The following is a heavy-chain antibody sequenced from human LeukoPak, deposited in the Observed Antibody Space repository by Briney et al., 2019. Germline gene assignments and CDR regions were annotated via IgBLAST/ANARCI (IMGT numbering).Heavy chain of an antibody. CDR2: IIGSAVNT. V-gene: IGHV3-23*01. CDR1: GLTVSSYA. D-gene: IGHD3-10*01. Sequence: GESLRLSCGASGLTVSSYAMSWVRQALGKGLEWVSTIIGSAVNTYYADSVKGRFTISRDDSKNTVYLQMNSLRAEDTAVYSCAKYTSGTSYRGLDQWGQGTLVTVSS. J-gene: IGHJ4*02. CDR3: AKYTSGTSYRGLDQ.